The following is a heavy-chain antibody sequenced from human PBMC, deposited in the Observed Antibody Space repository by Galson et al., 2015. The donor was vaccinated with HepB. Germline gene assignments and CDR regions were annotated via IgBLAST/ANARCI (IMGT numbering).Heavy chain of an antibody. Sequence: SLRLSCAASGFTFSSYSMNWVRQAPGKGLEWVSSISSSSSYIYYADSVKGRFTISRDNAKNSLYLQMNSLRAEDTAVYYCARDLTYYYDSSGSWFWGQGTMVTVSS. D-gene: IGHD3-22*01. CDR2: ISSSSSYI. CDR3: ARDLTYYYDSSGSWF. CDR1: GFTFSSYS. J-gene: IGHJ3*01. V-gene: IGHV3-21*01.